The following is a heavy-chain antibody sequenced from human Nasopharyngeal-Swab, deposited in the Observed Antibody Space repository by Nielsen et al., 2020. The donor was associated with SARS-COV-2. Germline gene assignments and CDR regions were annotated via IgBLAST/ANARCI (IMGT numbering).Heavy chain of an antibody. V-gene: IGHV3-48*03. CDR2: ISTSGATI. Sequence: GESLKISCAASGFTFDNYEMNWVRQAPGKGLEWVSYISTSGATIHYAHSVRGRFTISRDNAKKSLHLQMNSLRAEDTAVYYCARASRGWSWGQGTPVTVSS. CDR1: GFTFDNYE. D-gene: IGHD6-19*01. CDR3: ARASRGWS. J-gene: IGHJ5*02.